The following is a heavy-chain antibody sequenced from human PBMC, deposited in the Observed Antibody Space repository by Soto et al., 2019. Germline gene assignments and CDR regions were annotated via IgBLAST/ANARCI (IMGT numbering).Heavy chain of an antibody. Sequence: QVQLVQSGAEVKKPGASVKVSCKASGYTFTSYDINWVRQATGQGLEWMGWMNPKSGYTAYAQKFQTRFTMTRNTSISTAYMELSSLRSEDTAVYFCVRAVTYYYYHGMDVWGQGTTVTVSS. V-gene: IGHV1-8*01. D-gene: IGHD2-21*02. CDR1: GYTFTSYD. CDR2: MNPKSGYT. CDR3: VRAVTYYYYHGMDV. J-gene: IGHJ6*02.